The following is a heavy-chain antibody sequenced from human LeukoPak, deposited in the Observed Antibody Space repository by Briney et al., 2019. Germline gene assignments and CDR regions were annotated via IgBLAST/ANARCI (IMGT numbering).Heavy chain of an antibody. J-gene: IGHJ5*01. Sequence: SGGSLRLSCAASGFTFSNAWMSWVRQAPGKGLEWVGRIRSKTDGGTTDYAAAVKGRFTISRDDSKNTLYLQMSSLKTEDTAVYYCTKSLDCSRITCDSWGQGTLVTVSS. CDR3: TKSLDCSRITCDS. D-gene: IGHD2-15*01. V-gene: IGHV3-15*01. CDR1: GFTFSNAW. CDR2: IRSKTDGGTT.